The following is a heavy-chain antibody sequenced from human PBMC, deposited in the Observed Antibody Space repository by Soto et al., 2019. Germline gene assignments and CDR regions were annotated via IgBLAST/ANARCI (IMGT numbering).Heavy chain of an antibody. CDR1: GFTFSSYA. CDR3: ARDSTVTIFGVALYYYYYNMDV. V-gene: IGHV3-30-3*01. CDR2: ISYDGSNK. J-gene: IGHJ6*02. D-gene: IGHD3-3*01. Sequence: GGSLRLSCAASGFTFSSYAMHWVRQAPGKGLEWVAVISYDGSNKYYANSVQGRFIISRDNSKNKLYLQMNSLRAADTAVSYCARDSTVTIFGVALYYYYYNMDVWGQGTTVTVSS.